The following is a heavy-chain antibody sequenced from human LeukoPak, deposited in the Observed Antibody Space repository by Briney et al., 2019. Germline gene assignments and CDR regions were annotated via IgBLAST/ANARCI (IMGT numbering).Heavy chain of an antibody. CDR1: GFTVSSNF. CDR2: IYSGGTT. Sequence: GGSLRLSCAASGFTVSSNFMSWVRQAPGKGLEWVSVIYSGGTTYYADSVKGRFTISRDNSKNTLYLQMNSLRAEDTAAYYCARAAHYGSGSLYYYYMDVWGKGTTVTISS. CDR3: ARAAHYGSGSLYYYYMDV. V-gene: IGHV3-53*01. D-gene: IGHD3-10*01. J-gene: IGHJ6*03.